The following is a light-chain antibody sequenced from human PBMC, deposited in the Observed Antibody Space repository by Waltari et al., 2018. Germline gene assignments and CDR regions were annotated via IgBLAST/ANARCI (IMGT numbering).Light chain of an antibody. Sequence: QSALTQPPSASGSPGQSVTISCTGTSRDVGGIDYVSWYQLHPGKASKLLIYEVAKPPSGLPERVSGTKAANTASLAVSDLQPEDEADYYCSSYGGSNNVLFGGGTKLTVL. J-gene: IGLJ2*01. CDR2: EVA. CDR3: SSYGGSNNVL. CDR1: SRDVGGIDY. V-gene: IGLV2-8*01.